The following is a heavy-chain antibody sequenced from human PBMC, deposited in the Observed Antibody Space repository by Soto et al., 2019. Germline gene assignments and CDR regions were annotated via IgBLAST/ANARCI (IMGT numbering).Heavy chain of an antibody. CDR3: ARIKLVEWFFINVDVYDMDI. V-gene: IGHV3-48*02. D-gene: IGHD3-3*01. Sequence: GGSLRLSCVASGFSRSDYAGNWVRQAPEKGLEWVSFISSDSRTIYYADSVEGRFTVSRDNARHSVSLQMDSLRDEDAAVYYCARIKLVEWFFINVDVYDMDIWGQGTPVTVSS. J-gene: IGHJ6*02. CDR1: GFSRSDYA. CDR2: ISSDSRTI.